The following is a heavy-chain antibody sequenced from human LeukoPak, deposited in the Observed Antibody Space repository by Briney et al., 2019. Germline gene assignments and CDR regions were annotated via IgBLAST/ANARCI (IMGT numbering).Heavy chain of an antibody. Sequence: GGTLRLSCAASGFTFSSYGMSWVRQAPGKGLEWVSGISGSGGRTYFADSVKGRFTISRDNSKNTLYLQMNSLRADDTAVYYCVRGYSYGWFDPWGQGTLVTVSS. CDR3: VRGYSYGWFDP. CDR2: ISGSGGRT. V-gene: IGHV3-23*01. J-gene: IGHJ5*02. D-gene: IGHD5-18*01. CDR1: GFTFSSYG.